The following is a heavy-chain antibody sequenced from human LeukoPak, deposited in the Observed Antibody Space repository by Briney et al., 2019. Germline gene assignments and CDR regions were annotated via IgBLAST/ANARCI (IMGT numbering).Heavy chain of an antibody. CDR2: IYCSGST. D-gene: IGHD3-3*01. J-gene: IGHJ5*02. V-gene: IGHV4-61*01. CDR3: ARVADYDFWSGYRNWFDP. Sequence: PSETLSLTCTVSGGSISSGSYYWSWIRQPPGKGLEWIGYIYCSGSTNYNPSLKSRVTISVDTSKNQFSLKLSSVTAADTAVYYCARVADYDFWSGYRNWFDPWGPGTLVTVSS. CDR1: GGSISSGSYY.